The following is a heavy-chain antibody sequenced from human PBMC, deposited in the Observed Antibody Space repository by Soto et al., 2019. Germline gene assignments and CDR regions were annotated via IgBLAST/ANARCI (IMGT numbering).Heavy chain of an antibody. D-gene: IGHD1-20*01. J-gene: IGHJ6*03. CDR3: ARGPPVTGLSNYYYYYMDV. Sequence: ASVKVSCKASGYTFTSYDINWVRQATGQGLEWMGWMNPNSGNTGYAQKFQGRVTMTRNTSISTAYMELSSLRSEDTAVYYCARGPPVTGLSNYYYYYMDVWGKGTTVTVSS. CDR1: GYTFTSYD. CDR2: MNPNSGNT. V-gene: IGHV1-8*01.